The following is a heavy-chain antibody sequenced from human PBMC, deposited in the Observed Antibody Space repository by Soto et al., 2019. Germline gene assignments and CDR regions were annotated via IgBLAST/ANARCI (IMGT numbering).Heavy chain of an antibody. CDR2: IYWDDDK. D-gene: IGHD6-19*01. CDR1: GFSLSTSGVG. Sequence: QITLKESGPTLVKPTQTLTLTCTFSGFSLSTSGVGVGWIRQPPGKALEWLALIYWDDDKRYSPSLQSRLTLTKDTSKNQVVLTMTNMDPVDTATYYCAHVSGWRPFDYWGQGTLVTVSS. V-gene: IGHV2-5*02. J-gene: IGHJ4*02. CDR3: AHVSGWRPFDY.